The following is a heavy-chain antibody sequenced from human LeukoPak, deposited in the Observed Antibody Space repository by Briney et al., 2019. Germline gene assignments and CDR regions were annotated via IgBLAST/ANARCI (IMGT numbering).Heavy chain of an antibody. J-gene: IGHJ4*02. CDR2: ISGSGGNT. CDR1: GFTFSSYA. CDR3: AKGETTTGRRRGDY. D-gene: IGHD4-11*01. Sequence: GGSLRLSCAASGFTFSSYAMTWVRQAPGKGLEWLSSISGSGGNTYYAGSVKGRFTISRDNSKNTLYLQLNSLIPDDTAVYYCAKGETTTGRRRGDYWGQGTLVTVSS. V-gene: IGHV3-23*01.